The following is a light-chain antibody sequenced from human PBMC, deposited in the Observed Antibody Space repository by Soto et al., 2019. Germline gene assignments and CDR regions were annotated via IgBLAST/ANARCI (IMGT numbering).Light chain of an antibody. Sequence: DIQMTQSPSSLSASVGDRVTTTCRASQGISNYLAWYQQKPGKVPKLLIYGTSTLQSGVPSRFSGSGSGTDFTLTITSLQPEDVATYYCQKYNSVPQTFGQGTKVDIK. CDR2: GTS. J-gene: IGKJ1*01. V-gene: IGKV1-27*01. CDR1: QGISNY. CDR3: QKYNSVPQT.